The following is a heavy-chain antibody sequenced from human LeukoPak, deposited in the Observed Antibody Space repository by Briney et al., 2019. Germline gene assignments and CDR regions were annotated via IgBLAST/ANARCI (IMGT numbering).Heavy chain of an antibody. J-gene: IGHJ4*02. CDR3: AKSGRTSCSTSCYYFDY. CDR2: ISASGAST. Sequence: GGSLRLSCAASGFTFSSYAMSWVRQAPGKGLEWVSAISASGASTYYADSVKGRFAISRDNSKNTLYLQMNSLRADDTAVYYCAKSGRTSCSTSCYYFDYWGQGTLVTVSS. CDR1: GFTFSSYA. D-gene: IGHD2-2*01. V-gene: IGHV3-23*01.